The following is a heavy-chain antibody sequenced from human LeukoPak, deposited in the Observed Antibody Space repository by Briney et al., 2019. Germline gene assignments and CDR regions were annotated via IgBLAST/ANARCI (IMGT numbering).Heavy chain of an antibody. CDR2: IIPVLGTT. CDR1: GGTFSRYA. J-gene: IGHJ6*03. V-gene: IGHV1-69*13. D-gene: IGHD3-10*01. Sequence: ASVKVSCKASGGTFSRYAISWGRQAPGQGLEWMGGIIPVLGTTNYAEKFQNKDTIIADESTSTTSMELSSLTSEDTAVYYCATSGGDYYYYSLDVWGKGTPVTISS. CDR3: ATSGGDYYYYSLDV.